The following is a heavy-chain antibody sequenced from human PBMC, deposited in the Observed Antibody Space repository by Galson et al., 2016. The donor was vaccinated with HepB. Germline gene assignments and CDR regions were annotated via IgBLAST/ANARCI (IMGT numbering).Heavy chain of an antibody. V-gene: IGHV3-21*01. CDR3: ARDRRTYEMSDAFYV. CDR1: GFTFSDHS. J-gene: IGHJ3*01. Sequence: SLRLSCAASGFTFSDHSMNWVRQSPGKGLEWVSSITSSSAYKYYADSLKGRFTISRDNLRGLLFLQMNSLRAEDTAIYYCARDRRTYEMSDAFYVWGQGTLVTVSS. CDR2: ITSSSAYK. D-gene: IGHD3-22*01.